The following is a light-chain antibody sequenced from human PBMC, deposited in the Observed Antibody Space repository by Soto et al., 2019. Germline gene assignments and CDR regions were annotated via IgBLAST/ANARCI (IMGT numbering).Light chain of an antibody. Sequence: DIQMNQSPSSLSASVGDRVTIACQASHNIYNYLNWYHQKPGKAPKLLIYKASTLESGVPSNFSGSGSGTEFTLTINSLQPEDFATYYCQHYNSYSEAFGQGTKVDIK. CDR1: HNIYNY. CDR3: QHYNSYSEA. CDR2: KAS. J-gene: IGKJ1*01. V-gene: IGKV1-5*03.